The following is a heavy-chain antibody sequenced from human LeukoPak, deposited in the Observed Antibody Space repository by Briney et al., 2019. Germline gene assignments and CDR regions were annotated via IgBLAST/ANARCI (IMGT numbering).Heavy chain of an antibody. V-gene: IGHV4-61*02. CDR2: IYTSGST. D-gene: IGHD3-3*01. CDR1: GGSISSGSYY. CDR3: ASEAPTYYDFSYYYYMDV. Sequence: SQTLSLTCTVSGGSISSGSYYWSWIRQPAGKGLEWIGRIYTSGSTNYNPSLKSRVTISVDTSKNQFSLKLSSVTAADTAVYYCASEAPTYYDFSYYYYMDVWGKGTTVTVSS. J-gene: IGHJ6*03.